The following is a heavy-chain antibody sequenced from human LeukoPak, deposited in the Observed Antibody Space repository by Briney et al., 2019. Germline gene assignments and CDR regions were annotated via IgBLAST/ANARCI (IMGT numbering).Heavy chain of an antibody. CDR1: GVSFSGYY. CDR3: ARGHSLYDY. V-gene: IGHV4-34*01. D-gene: IGHD3-10*01. J-gene: IGHJ4*02. CDR2: INHSGST. Sequence: SETLSLTCAVYGVSFSGYYWSWIRQPPGKGLEWIGEINHSGSTNYNPSLKSRVTISVDTSKNQFSLKLSSVTAADTAVYYCARGHSLYDYWGQGTLVTVSS.